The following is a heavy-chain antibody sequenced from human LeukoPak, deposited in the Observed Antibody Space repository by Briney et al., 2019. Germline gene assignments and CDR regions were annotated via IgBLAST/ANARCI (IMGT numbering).Heavy chain of an antibody. V-gene: IGHV3-21*01. CDR1: GFTFSSYS. Sequence: GGSLRLSCAASGFTFSSYSMNWVRQAPGKGLEWVSSISSSSYIYYADSVKGRFTISRDNAKNSLYLQMNSLRAEDTAVYYCAREHYGDYGMGVWGQGTTVTVSS. D-gene: IGHD4-17*01. CDR2: ISSSSYI. J-gene: IGHJ6*02. CDR3: AREHYGDYGMGV.